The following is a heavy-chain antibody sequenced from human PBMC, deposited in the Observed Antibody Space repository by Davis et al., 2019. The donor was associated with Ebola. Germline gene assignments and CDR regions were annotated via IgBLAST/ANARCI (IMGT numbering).Heavy chain of an antibody. Sequence: ASVKVSCKPSGGSFSSSAPNWVRQAPGQGLEWMGWINTNTGNPTYAQGFRGRFVFSLDTSVNTAYLHIKRLRGEDTAVYYCARDRVGLQLILGVFDPWGQGTLVSVSS. J-gene: IGHJ5*02. CDR2: INTNTGNP. CDR1: GGSFSSSA. CDR3: ARDRVGLQLILGVFDP. V-gene: IGHV7-4-1*02. D-gene: IGHD5-18*01.